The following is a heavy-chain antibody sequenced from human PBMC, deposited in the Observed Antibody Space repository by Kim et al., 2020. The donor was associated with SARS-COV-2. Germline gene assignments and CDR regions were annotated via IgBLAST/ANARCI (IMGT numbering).Heavy chain of an antibody. J-gene: IGHJ6*02. CDR3: ARGRRYFDWLSPFYYYSGMDG. D-gene: IGHD3-9*01. V-gene: IGHV1-8*01. CDR2: MNPNSGNT. Sequence: ASVKVSCKASGYTFTSYDIYWVRQATGQGLEWMGWMNPNSGNTGYAQKFQGRVTMTRNTSISTAHMELSSLRSEDTAGYYCARGRRYFDWLSPFYYYSGMDGWGQGTTVTVSS. CDR1: GYTFTSYD.